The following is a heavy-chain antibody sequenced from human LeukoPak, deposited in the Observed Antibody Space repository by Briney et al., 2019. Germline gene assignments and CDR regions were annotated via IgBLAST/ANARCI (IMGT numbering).Heavy chain of an antibody. CDR1: GFTFSGSA. Sequence: PGGSLRLSCAASGFTFSGSAMHWVRQAPGKGLEWVSAISDSGGSTYYADSVKGRFTISRDNSKNTLYLQMNSLRAEDTAVYYCAKAQGYSGYGGAFDIWGQGTMVTVSS. J-gene: IGHJ3*02. V-gene: IGHV3-23*01. D-gene: IGHD5-12*01. CDR3: AKAQGYSGYGGAFDI. CDR2: ISDSGGST.